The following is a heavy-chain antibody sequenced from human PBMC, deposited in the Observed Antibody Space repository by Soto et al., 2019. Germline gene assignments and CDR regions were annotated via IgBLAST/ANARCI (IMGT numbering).Heavy chain of an antibody. J-gene: IGHJ6*02. CDR3: AREIEPTAGKYGMDV. D-gene: IGHD1-1*01. Sequence: QVQLVESGGGAVQPGRSLRLSCAASEFTFSSYTMHWVRQAPGKGLEWVALTSYDGTNKYYAASVKGRFTISRDNSKSTLYLQMNSLRAEDTALYYCAREIEPTAGKYGMDVWGRGTTVTVSS. CDR2: TSYDGTNK. CDR1: EFTFSSYT. V-gene: IGHV3-30-3*01.